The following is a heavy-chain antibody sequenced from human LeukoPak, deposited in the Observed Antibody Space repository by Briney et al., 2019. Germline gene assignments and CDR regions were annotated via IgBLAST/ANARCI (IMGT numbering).Heavy chain of an antibody. Sequence: SETLSLTCTVSGVSISSYYWSWIRQPPGKGLEWVGYIYYSGSTNYNPSLKSRVTISVDTSKNQFSLKLSSVTAADTAVYYCARYYYGSGSYENWFDPWGQGTLVTVSS. CDR3: ARYYYGSGSYENWFDP. V-gene: IGHV4-59*01. J-gene: IGHJ5*02. CDR2: IYYSGST. D-gene: IGHD3-10*01. CDR1: GVSISSYY.